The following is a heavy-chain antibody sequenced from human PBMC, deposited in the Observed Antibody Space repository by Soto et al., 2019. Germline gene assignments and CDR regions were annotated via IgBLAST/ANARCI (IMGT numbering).Heavy chain of an antibody. CDR1: GYTFTSYD. CDR2: MNPNSGNT. J-gene: IGHJ6*03. CDR3: ARKGSFLEWLSGTYMDV. Sequence: GASVKVSCKASGYTFTSYDINWVRQATGQGLEWMGWMNPNSGNTGYAQKFQGRVTMTRNTSISTAYMELSSLRSEDTAVYYCARKGSFLEWLSGTYMDVWGKGTTVTVSS. V-gene: IGHV1-8*01. D-gene: IGHD3-3*01.